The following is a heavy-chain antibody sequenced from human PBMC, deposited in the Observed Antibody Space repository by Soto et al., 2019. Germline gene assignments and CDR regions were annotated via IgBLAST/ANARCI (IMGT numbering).Heavy chain of an antibody. V-gene: IGHV2-5*02. Sequence: QITLQESGPTVVKPTQTLTLTCSFSGFSLSTRGVGVGWVRQPPGKALECLAFIYWDDAERYSPSLRTKLTIAKDPSKNHVVLTMTNLDPVDTATYYCVHTKDAYETWGQGTLVTVSS. J-gene: IGHJ4*02. CDR3: VHTKDAYET. D-gene: IGHD2-21*01. CDR2: IYWDDAE. CDR1: GFSLSTRGVG.